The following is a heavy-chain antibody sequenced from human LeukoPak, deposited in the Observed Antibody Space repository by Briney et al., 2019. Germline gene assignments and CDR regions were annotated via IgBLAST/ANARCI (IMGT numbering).Heavy chain of an antibody. CDR2: IYYSGST. V-gene: IGHV4-39*01. CDR3: ARLNWNYYFDY. Sequence: SETLSLTCTVSGGSISSSSYYWGWIRQPPGEGLEWIGSIYYSGSTYYNPSLKSRVTISVDTSKNQFSLKLSSVTAADTAVYYCARLNWNYYFDYWGQGTLVTVSS. D-gene: IGHD1-1*01. J-gene: IGHJ4*02. CDR1: GGSISSSSYY.